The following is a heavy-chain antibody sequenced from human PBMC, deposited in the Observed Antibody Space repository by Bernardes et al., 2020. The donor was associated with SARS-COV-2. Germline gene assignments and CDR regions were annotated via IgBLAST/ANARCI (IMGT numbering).Heavy chain of an antibody. CDR1: GFTFSSYT. Sequence: GGSLRLSCAASGFTFSSYTMSWVRQAPGKGLEWVSTISGSGGITYYADSVKGRFTIAKDNSKNTLYLQMNSLRAEDTAVYYCAKPRYCTDGVCYGNDYWGQGTLVTVSS. CDR2: ISGSGGIT. CDR3: AKPRYCTDGVCYGNDY. D-gene: IGHD2-8*01. J-gene: IGHJ4*02. V-gene: IGHV3-23*01.